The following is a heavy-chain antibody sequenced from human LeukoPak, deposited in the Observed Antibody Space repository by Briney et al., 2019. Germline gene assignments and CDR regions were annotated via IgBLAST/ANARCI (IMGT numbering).Heavy chain of an antibody. CDR2: IWYDGSNK. CDR3: ARGSGHYYDSSDFDY. J-gene: IGHJ4*02. V-gene: IGHV3-33*01. D-gene: IGHD3-22*01. Sequence: GGSLRLSCAASGFTFSSYGMHWVRQAPGKGLEWVAVIWYDGSNKYYADSVKGRFTFSRDNSKNTLYLQMNSLRAEDTAVYYCARGSGHYYDSSDFDYWGQGTLVTVSS. CDR1: GFTFSSYG.